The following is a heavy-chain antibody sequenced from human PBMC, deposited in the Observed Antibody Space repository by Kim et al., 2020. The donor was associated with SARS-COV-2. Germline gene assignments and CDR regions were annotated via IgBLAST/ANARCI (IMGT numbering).Heavy chain of an antibody. CDR3: ARDSVSSLQYYYYGMDV. CDR1: GFTVSSNY. CDR2: IYSGGST. D-gene: IGHD6-13*01. J-gene: IGHJ6*02. V-gene: IGHV3-66*02. Sequence: GGSLRLSCAASGFTVSSNYMSWVRQAPGKGLEWVSVIYSGGSTSYAASVKGRFTISRDNSKNTLYLQMNSLTAEDTAVYYCARDSVSSLQYYYYGMDVWGQGTTVTVSS.